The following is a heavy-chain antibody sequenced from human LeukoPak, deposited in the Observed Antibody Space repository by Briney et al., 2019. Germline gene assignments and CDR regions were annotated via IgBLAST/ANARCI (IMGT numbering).Heavy chain of an antibody. D-gene: IGHD2-15*01. CDR1: GFTFDDYG. CDR3: AKDYLVGVDAFDI. CDR2: INWNGGST. V-gene: IGHV3-20*04. J-gene: IGHJ3*02. Sequence: GGSLRLSCAASGFTFDDYGMSWVRQAPGKGLEWVSGINWNGGSTGYADSVKGRFTISRDNSKNTLYLQMNSLRAEDTAVYYCAKDYLVGVDAFDIWGQGTMVTVSS.